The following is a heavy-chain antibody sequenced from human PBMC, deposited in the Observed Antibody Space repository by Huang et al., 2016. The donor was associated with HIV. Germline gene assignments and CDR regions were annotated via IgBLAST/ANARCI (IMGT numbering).Heavy chain of an antibody. Sequence: EVQLVESGGGLVKPGRSLRLSCTASGFTFGDYAMSWFRQAPGKGLEWVGFIRSKAYGGTTEYAASVKGRFTISRDDSKSIAYLQMNSLKTEDTAVYYCTRRARGRLGRLRLDYWGQGTLVTVSS. CDR1: GFTFGDYA. D-gene: IGHD4-17*01. J-gene: IGHJ4*02. CDR3: TRRARGRLGRLRLDY. CDR2: IRSKAYGGTT. V-gene: IGHV3-49*05.